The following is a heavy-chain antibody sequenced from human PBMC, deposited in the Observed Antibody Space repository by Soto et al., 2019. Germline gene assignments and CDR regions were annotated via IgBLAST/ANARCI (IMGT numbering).Heavy chain of an antibody. D-gene: IGHD3-22*01. CDR3: ATRSHASRSTRYFGAFDY. J-gene: IGHJ4*02. Sequence: PGGSLTLSCAASGFTFSDYCINWGRHAPRKGLPGGVPRMQDGSGTYHVASVKRRFTIARDNAKNYLHLQMNTLRAEDAAVYYCATRSHASRSTRYFGAFDYWGQGALVTVSS. V-gene: IGHV3-7*01. CDR2: RMQDGSGT. CDR1: GFTFSDYC.